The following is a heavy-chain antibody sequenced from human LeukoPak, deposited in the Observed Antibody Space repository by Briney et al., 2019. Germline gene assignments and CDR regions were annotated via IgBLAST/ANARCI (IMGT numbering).Heavy chain of an antibody. CDR2: IKSKTDGGTT. V-gene: IGHV3-15*01. J-gene: IGHJ4*02. D-gene: IGHD3-10*01. Sequence: GGSLRLSCAASGFTFSNAWMSWVRQAPGKGLEWVGRIKSKTDGGTTDYAAPVKGRFTISRDDSKNTLYLQMNSLKTEDTAVYYCTTDRVGYYGSGSYFADYWGQGTLVTVSS. CDR1: GFTFSNAW. CDR3: TTDRVGYYGSGSYFADY.